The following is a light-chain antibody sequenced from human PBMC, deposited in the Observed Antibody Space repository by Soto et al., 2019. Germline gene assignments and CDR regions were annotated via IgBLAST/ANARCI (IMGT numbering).Light chain of an antibody. J-gene: IGKJ1*01. CDR1: QDISNY. CDR3: QQSYSSPPT. CDR2: DVS. Sequence: DIQMTQSPSSLSASVGDRVTITFQASQDISNYLNWYQRTPGKAPKLLIYDVSNLETGVPSRFSGSRSGPDFTLTISSLQPEDFATYYCQQSYSSPPTFGQGTKVDIK. V-gene: IGKV1-39*01.